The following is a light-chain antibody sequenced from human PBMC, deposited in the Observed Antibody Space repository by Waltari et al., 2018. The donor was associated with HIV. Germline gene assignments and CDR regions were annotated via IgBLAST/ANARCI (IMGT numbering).Light chain of an antibody. Sequence: QSVLTQPPSVSGAPGQRVTISCTRSSSNIGAGYDVHWYQQLPGTAPTLRIIANINRPSGVPDRFSGSKSGSSASLAITGLQAEDEAHYYCQSFDSSLTTSGVIFGGGTKLTVL. V-gene: IGLV1-40*01. CDR3: QSFDSSLTTSGVI. J-gene: IGLJ2*01. CDR2: ANI. CDR1: SSNIGAGYD.